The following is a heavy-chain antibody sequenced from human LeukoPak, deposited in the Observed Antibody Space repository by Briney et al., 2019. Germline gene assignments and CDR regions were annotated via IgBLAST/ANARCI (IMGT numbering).Heavy chain of an antibody. Sequence: ASVKVSCKASGYTFTGYYMHWVRQVPGQGREWMGWINPNSGGTKYAQKFQGRVTMTRDTSISTAYMELNRLRSDDTAVYYCARVMNREGTNYWGQGTRVTVSS. J-gene: IGHJ4*02. V-gene: IGHV1-2*02. CDR3: ARVMNREGTNY. CDR1: GYTFTGYY. D-gene: IGHD1/OR15-1a*01. CDR2: INPNSGGT.